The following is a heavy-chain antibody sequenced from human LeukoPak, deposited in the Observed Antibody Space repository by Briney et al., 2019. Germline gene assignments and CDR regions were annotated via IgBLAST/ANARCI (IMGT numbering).Heavy chain of an antibody. D-gene: IGHD5-24*01. Sequence: GGSLRLSCAASGFTFSSYWMHWVRQAPGKGLVWVSHIKSDGSATTYADSVKGRFTISRDNAKNTLYLQMNSLRAEDTAVYYCARGFSYNHFDYWGQGTLVTVSS. CDR1: GFTFSSYW. J-gene: IGHJ4*02. CDR3: ARGFSYNHFDY. CDR2: IKSDGSAT. V-gene: IGHV3-74*01.